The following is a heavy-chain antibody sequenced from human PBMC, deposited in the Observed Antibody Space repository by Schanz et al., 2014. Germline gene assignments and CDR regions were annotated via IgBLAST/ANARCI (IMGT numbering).Heavy chain of an antibody. CDR2: VYYTGSA. D-gene: IGHD2-15*01. Sequence: QMQLQGSGPGLVKPSETLSLTCAVSGGSISTYYWSWVRQPPGKGLEWLAYVYYTGSANYNPSLRSRPTLQVETSKNQFSGGLGSVTAADTAVYYCARLGSPHCRTSNCHYDWFGPWDQGTLVTVSS. CDR1: GGSISTYY. V-gene: IGHV4-59*08. J-gene: IGHJ5*02. CDR3: ARLGSPHCRTSNCHYDWFGP.